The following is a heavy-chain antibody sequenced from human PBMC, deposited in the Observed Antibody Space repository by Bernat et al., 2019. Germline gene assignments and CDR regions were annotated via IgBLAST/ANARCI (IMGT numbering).Heavy chain of an antibody. CDR1: GYSFTSYW. V-gene: IGHV5-51*01. CDR2: IYPGDSDT. J-gene: IGHJ3*02. CDR3: AQTCVLGSGAFWGGDAFDI. D-gene: IGHD3-16*01. Sequence: EVQLVQSGAEVKKPGESLKISCKGSGYSFTSYWIGWVRQMPGKGLEWMGIIYPGDSDTRYSPSFQGQVTISADKPISTAYLQWSSLKASDTAMYYCAQTCVLGSGAFWGGDAFDIWGQGTMVTVSS.